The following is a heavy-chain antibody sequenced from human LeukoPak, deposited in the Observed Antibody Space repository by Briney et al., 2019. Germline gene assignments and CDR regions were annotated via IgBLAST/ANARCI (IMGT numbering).Heavy chain of an antibody. V-gene: IGHV3-21*01. J-gene: IGHJ4*02. Sequence: GGSLRLSCAASGFTFSSYSMNWVRQAPGKGLEWVSSISSNSDYIYYADSVKGRYTISRDNAKNSLYLQMNSLRAEDTAMYYCARGVDYWGQGTLVTVSS. CDR1: GFTFSSYS. CDR2: ISSNSDYI. CDR3: ARGVDY.